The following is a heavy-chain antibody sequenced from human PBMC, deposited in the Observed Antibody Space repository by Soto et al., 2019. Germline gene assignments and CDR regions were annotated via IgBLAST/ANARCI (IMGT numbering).Heavy chain of an antibody. D-gene: IGHD4-17*01. CDR2: ISGSGGSS. CDR1: GFTFTSYA. Sequence: PGGSLRLSCAASGFTFTSYAMSWVRQAPGKGLEWVSAISGSGGSSYYADSVKGRFTISRDNSKNTLFLQMNSLRAEDTAIYYCAKGFDYGDTKHIDRWGQGTLVTVSS. CDR3: AKGFDYGDTKHIDR. J-gene: IGHJ1*01. V-gene: IGHV3-23*01.